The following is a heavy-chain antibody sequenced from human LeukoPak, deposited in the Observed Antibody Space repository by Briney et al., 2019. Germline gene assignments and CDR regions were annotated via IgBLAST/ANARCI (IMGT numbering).Heavy chain of an antibody. D-gene: IGHD3-16*02. CDR1: GYTFTSYD. Sequence: ASVKVSCKASGYTFTSYDINWVRQATGQGLEWMGWMNPNSGNTGYAQKFQGRVTITRNTSISTAYMELSSLRSEDTAVYYCARGRYYDYVWGSYRLNWFDPWGQGTLVTASS. V-gene: IGHV1-8*03. J-gene: IGHJ5*02. CDR2: MNPNSGNT. CDR3: ARGRYYDYVWGSYRLNWFDP.